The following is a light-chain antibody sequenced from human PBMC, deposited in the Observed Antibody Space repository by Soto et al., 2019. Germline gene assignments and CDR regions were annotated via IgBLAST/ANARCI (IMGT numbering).Light chain of an antibody. J-gene: IGKJ1*01. CDR3: QHLHNWPPAWT. Sequence: EIVMTQSPATLSVSPGERATLSCRASQSVRSSLAWYQQRPGQAPRLLIYDASTRATGIPARFSGSGSGTEFTLTISSMQSEDLAFYYCQHLHNWPPAWTFGQGTKVEI. V-gene: IGKV3-15*01. CDR1: QSVRSS. CDR2: DAS.